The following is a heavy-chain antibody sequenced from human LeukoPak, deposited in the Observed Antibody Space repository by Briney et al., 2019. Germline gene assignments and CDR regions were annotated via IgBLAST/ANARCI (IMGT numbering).Heavy chain of an antibody. V-gene: IGHV3-48*03. CDR3: ARGAVRGYSGGSLVGY. J-gene: IGHJ4*02. CDR2: ISSSGSTI. CDR1: GFTFSSYE. D-gene: IGHD5-12*01. Sequence: GGSLRLSCAASGFTFSSYEMNWVRQAPGKGLEWVSYISSSGSTIYYADSVKGRFTISRDNAKNSLYLQMNSLRAEDTAVYYCARGAVRGYSGGSLVGYWGQGTLVTVSS.